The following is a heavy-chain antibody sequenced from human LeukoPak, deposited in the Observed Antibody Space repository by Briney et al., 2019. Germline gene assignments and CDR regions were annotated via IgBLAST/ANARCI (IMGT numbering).Heavy chain of an antibody. J-gene: IGHJ3*02. V-gene: IGHV3-74*01. D-gene: IGHD3-9*01. CDR1: GFTFSSYW. CDR2: INTDGSST. CDR3: ARHDPYYDILTDDKKAFDI. Sequence: GGSLRLSCAASGFTFSSYWMHWVRQAPGKGLVWVSRINTDGSSTSYADSVKGRFTISRDNAKNTLYLQMNSLRAEDTAVYYCARHDPYYDILTDDKKAFDIWGQGTMVTVSS.